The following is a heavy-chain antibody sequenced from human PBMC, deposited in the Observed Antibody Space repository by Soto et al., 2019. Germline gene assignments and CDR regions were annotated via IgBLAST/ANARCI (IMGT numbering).Heavy chain of an antibody. D-gene: IGHD3-22*01. J-gene: IGHJ3*02. Sequence: QVQLVQSGAEVKKPGASVKVSCKASGYTFTSYGINGVRQAPGQGLEWMGGISAYNGKTNYAQKLQGRVTMTTDTATSTAYMELRSLRSDDTAVYYCARDSLMIDVIDAFDIWGQGTMVTVSS. V-gene: IGHV1-18*01. CDR3: ARDSLMIDVIDAFDI. CDR1: GYTFTSYG. CDR2: ISAYNGKT.